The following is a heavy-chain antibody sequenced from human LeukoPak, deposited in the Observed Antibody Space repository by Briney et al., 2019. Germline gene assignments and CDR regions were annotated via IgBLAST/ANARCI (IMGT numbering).Heavy chain of an antibody. CDR1: GGSISSSSYY. CDR2: IYYSGST. CDR3: ARAPRFYYLDY. V-gene: IGHV4-39*01. J-gene: IGHJ4*02. Sequence: SETLSLTCTVSGGSISSSSYYWGWIRQPPGKGLEWIGSIYYSGSTYYNPSLKSRVTISVDTSKNQFSLKLSSVTAADTAVYYCARAPRFYYLDYWGQGTLVTVSS.